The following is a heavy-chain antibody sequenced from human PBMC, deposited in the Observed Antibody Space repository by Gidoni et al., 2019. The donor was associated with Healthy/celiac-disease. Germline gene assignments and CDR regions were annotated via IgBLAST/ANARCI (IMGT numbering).Heavy chain of an antibody. D-gene: IGHD3-22*01. CDR1: GFTFSSYA. V-gene: IGHV3-30-3*01. J-gene: IGHJ4*02. CDR3: AREGEGYYYYDSSGYLSY. CDR2: ISYDGSNK. Sequence: QVQLVESGGGVVQPGRSLRLSCAASGFTFSSYAMHWVRQAPGKGLEWVAVISYDGSNKYYADSVKGRFTISRDNSKNTLYLQMNSLRAEDTAVYYCAREGEGYYYYDSSGYLSYWGQGTLVTVSS.